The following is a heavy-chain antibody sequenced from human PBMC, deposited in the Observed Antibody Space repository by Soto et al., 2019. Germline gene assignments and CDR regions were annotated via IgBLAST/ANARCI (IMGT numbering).Heavy chain of an antibody. CDR2: MNPNSGNT. CDR3: LIVVVPAAIDFSFDY. V-gene: IGHV1-8*01. D-gene: IGHD2-2*01. CDR1: GYTFTSYD. J-gene: IGHJ4*02. Sequence: ASVKVSCKASGYTFTSYDINWVRQATGQGLEWMGWMNPNSGNTGYAQKFQGRVTMTRNTSISTAYMELSSLRSEDTAVYYCLIVVVPAAIDFSFDYWGQGTLVTVSS.